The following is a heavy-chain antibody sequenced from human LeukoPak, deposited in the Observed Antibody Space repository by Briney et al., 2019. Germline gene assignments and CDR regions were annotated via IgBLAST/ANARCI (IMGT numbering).Heavy chain of an antibody. CDR2: IRGNGET. J-gene: IGHJ4*02. Sequence: GGSLRLAWAAAGLILSTFAMSWVSQGAGGGMGWVSSIRGNGETFYADSVKGRFTLSTDISMNTVYFQLNNLRVEDTAIYYCAKASWVSSTDAVRWGQGTLVTVSS. CDR1: GLILSTFA. V-gene: IGHV3-23*01. CDR3: AKASWVSSTDAVR. D-gene: IGHD3-16*01.